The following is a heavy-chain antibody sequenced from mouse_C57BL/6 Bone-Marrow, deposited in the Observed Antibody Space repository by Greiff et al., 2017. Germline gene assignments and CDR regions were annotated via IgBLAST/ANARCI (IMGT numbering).Heavy chain of an antibody. CDR1: GYTFTDYY. J-gene: IGHJ2*01. V-gene: IGHV1-26*01. Sequence: VQLQQSGPELVKPGASVKISCKASGYTFTDYYMNWVKQSHGKSLEWIGDINPNNGGTSYNQKFKGKATLTVDKSSSTAYMELRSLTSEDSAVYYGASYGSSFFDYWGQGTTLTVSS. D-gene: IGHD1-1*01. CDR2: INPNNGGT. CDR3: ASYGSSFFDY.